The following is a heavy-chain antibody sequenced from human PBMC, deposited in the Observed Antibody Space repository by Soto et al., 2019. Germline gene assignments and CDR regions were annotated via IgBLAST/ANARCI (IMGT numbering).Heavy chain of an antibody. CDR2: INHSGSA. CDR1: GGSLSGDY. V-gene: IGHV4-34*01. D-gene: IGHD1-26*01. Sequence: SETLSLTXAVYGGSLSGDYWSWIRQPPGKGLEWIGEINHSGSANYNPSVKSRITISVDTSKNHFSLNLSSVTAADTAVYYCARLGGIVDTGTWIQWGQGTPVTVSS. J-gene: IGHJ4*02. CDR3: ARLGGIVDTGTWIQ.